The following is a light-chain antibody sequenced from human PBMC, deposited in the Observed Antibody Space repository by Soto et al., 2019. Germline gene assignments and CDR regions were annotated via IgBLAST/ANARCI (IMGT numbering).Light chain of an antibody. Sequence: ALTQPASVSGSPGQSITISCTGTSSDVGGYKYVSWYQQHPGRAPKLMIYEVSNRPSGVSNRFSGSKSGNTASLTLSGLQAEDEADYYCISYTSSSTWVFGGGTKLTVL. CDR1: SSDVGGYKY. V-gene: IGLV2-14*01. CDR3: ISYTSSSTWV. J-gene: IGLJ3*02. CDR2: EVS.